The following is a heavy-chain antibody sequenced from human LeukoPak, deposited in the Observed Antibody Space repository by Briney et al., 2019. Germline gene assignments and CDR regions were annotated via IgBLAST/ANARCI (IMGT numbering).Heavy chain of an antibody. CDR3: ARVEIFPPWWFDP. V-gene: IGHV1-18*01. Sequence: ASVKVSCKASGYTFTSYGISWVRQAPGQGLEWRGWISAYNGNTNYAPKLQGRVPMTTDTSTSTAYMELRSLRSDDTAVYYCARVEIFPPWWFDPWGQGTLVTVFS. CDR1: GYTFTSYG. CDR2: ISAYNGNT. J-gene: IGHJ5*02. D-gene: IGHD3-3*01.